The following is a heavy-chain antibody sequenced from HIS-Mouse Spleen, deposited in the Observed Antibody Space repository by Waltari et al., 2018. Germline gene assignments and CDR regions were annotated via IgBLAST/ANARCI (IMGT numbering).Heavy chain of an antibody. V-gene: IGHV4-39*07. J-gene: IGHJ2*01. CDR3: AREIPYSSSWYDWYFDL. D-gene: IGHD6-13*01. Sequence: QLQLQESGPGLVKPSETLSLTCTVSGGSISSSSYYWGWIRQPPGKGLEWMGRIYYSGRTYSNPSLKSRVTISVDTSKNQFSLKLSSVTAADTAVYYCAREIPYSSSWYDWYFDLWGRGTLVTVSS. CDR1: GGSISSSSYY. CDR2: IYYSGRT.